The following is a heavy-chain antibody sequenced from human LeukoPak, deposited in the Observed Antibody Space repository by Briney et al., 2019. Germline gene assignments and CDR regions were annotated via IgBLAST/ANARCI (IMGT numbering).Heavy chain of an antibody. V-gene: IGHV4-34*01. CDR3: ARGTTVPYFDY. J-gene: IGHJ4*02. CDR1: GGSFSGYY. D-gene: IGHD4-17*01. Sequence: SETLSLTCAVYGGSFSGYYWSWIRQPPGKGLEWIGEINHSGSTNYNPSLKSRVTISVDTSKNQFSLKLSPVTAADTAVYYCARGTTVPYFDYWGQGTLVTVSS. CDR2: INHSGST.